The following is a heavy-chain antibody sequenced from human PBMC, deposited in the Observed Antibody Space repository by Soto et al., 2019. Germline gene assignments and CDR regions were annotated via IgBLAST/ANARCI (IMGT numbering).Heavy chain of an antibody. D-gene: IGHD3-10*01. Sequence: PGGSLRLSCAASGFTFSSYDMHWVRQATGKGLEWVSAIGTAGDTYYPGSVKGRFTISRENAKNSLYLQMNSLRAGDTAVYYCARAPPGVRSYYYGSGSLMDVWGQGTTVTVSS. CDR1: GFTFSSYD. V-gene: IGHV3-13*04. CDR3: ARAPPGVRSYYYGSGSLMDV. CDR2: IGTAGDT. J-gene: IGHJ6*02.